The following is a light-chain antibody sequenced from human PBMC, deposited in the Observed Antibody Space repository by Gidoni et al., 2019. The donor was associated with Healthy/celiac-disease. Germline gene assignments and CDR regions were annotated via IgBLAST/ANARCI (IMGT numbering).Light chain of an antibody. V-gene: IGKV1-39*01. CDR3: QQSYSTPPFT. CDR1: QSISSY. Sequence: DIQMTQSPSSLSASVGDRVTITCRASQSISSYLNWYQQKPGKAPKLLIYAASSSQSGVPSRFSVSGSGTDFTLTISSLQPEDFATYYCQQSYSTPPFTFGPGTKVDIK. CDR2: AAS. J-gene: IGKJ3*01.